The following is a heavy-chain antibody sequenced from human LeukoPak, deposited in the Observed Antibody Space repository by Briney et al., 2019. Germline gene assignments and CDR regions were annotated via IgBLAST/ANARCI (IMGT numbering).Heavy chain of an antibody. CDR2: ISYDGSNK. CDR3: ARGGAFDY. V-gene: IGHV3-30-3*01. J-gene: IGHJ4*02. CDR1: GFTFSSYA. Sequence: GGSLRLSCAASGFTFSSYATHWVRQAPGKGLEWVAVISYDGSNKYYADSVEGRFTISRDNSKNTLYLQMNSLRAEDTAVYYCARGGAFDYWGQGTLVTVSS. D-gene: IGHD1-26*01.